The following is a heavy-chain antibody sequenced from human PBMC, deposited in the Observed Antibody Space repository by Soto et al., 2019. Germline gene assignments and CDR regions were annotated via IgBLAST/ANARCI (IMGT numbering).Heavy chain of an antibody. CDR3: ARWVEVSLDYFDS. Sequence: SETLSLTCTVSGGSISSYYWSWIRQPPGKGLEWIGYIYYSGSTNYNPSLKSRVTISVDTSKNQFSLKLSSVTAADTAVYYCARWVEVSLDYFDSWGQRTPVTVSS. CDR2: IYYSGST. V-gene: IGHV4-59*12. D-gene: IGHD2-15*01. J-gene: IGHJ4*02. CDR1: GGSISSYY.